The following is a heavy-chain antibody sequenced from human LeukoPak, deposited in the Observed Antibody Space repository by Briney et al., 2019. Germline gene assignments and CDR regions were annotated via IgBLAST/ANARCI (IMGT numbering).Heavy chain of an antibody. J-gene: IGHJ4*02. D-gene: IGHD3-10*01. CDR3: AKDKGATMVRGFDY. CDR2: ISWNSGGI. V-gene: IGHV3-9*01. Sequence: GGSLRLTCAASEFSVGSNYMTWVRQAPGKGLEWVSGISWNSGGIGYADSVKGRFTTSRDNAKDSLYLQMNSLRAEDTALYYCAKDKGATMVRGFDYWGQGTLVTVSS. CDR1: EFSVGSNY.